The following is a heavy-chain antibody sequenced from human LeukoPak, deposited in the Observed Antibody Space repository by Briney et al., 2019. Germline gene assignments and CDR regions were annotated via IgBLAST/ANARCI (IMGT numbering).Heavy chain of an antibody. Sequence: GGSLRLSCAASGFTFSSYGMHWVRQAPGKGLEWVAFIRYDGSNKYYADSVKGRFTISRDNSKNTLYLQMNSLKTEDTAVYYCTRHYYGSGSPPYYYYYMDVWGKGTTVTVSS. CDR1: GFTFSSYG. D-gene: IGHD3-10*01. J-gene: IGHJ6*03. V-gene: IGHV3-30*02. CDR3: TRHYYGSGSPPYYYYYMDV. CDR2: IRYDGSNK.